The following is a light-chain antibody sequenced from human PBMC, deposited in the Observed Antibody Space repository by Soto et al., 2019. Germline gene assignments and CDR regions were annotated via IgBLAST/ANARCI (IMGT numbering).Light chain of an antibody. V-gene: IGKV3-20*01. J-gene: IGKJ1*01. CDR1: QSVSSDY. CDR2: GAS. CDR3: QQYGGSPWT. Sequence: EIVLTQSPDTLSLSPGERATLSCRASQSVSSDYLVWYQQKPGQAPRLLIYGASRRATGIPDRFSGGGSGTDFILNISRLEPEDFAVYYCQQYGGSPWTFGQGTKVEIK.